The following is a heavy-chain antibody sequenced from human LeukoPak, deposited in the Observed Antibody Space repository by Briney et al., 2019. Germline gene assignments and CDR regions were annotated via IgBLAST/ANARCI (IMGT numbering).Heavy chain of an antibody. CDR3: ASFFCTSALCYYLDY. CDR1: GYTFTSNA. V-gene: IGHV7-4-1*02. CDR2: INTNTGNP. J-gene: IGHJ4*01. Sequence: GASVKVSCKASGYTFTSNALGWVRQAPGQGLEWMGWINTNTGNPTYAQGFTGRFVFSLDTSDNTAYLQISSLQAEDTAVYSCASFFCTSALCYYLDYWGHGTLVTVSS. D-gene: IGHD2-8*01.